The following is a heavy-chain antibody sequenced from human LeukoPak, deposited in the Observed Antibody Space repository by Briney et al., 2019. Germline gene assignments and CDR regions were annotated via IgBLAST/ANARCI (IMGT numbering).Heavy chain of an antibody. D-gene: IGHD6-6*01. CDR1: GYTFTSYG. J-gene: IGHJ4*02. CDR2: ISAYNGNT. CDR3: ARDGEYSSSLPWVY. Sequence: ASVTVSCKASGYTFTSYGISWVRQAPGQGLEWMGWISAYNGNTNYAQKLQGRVTMTTDTSTSTAYMELRSLRSDDTAVYYCARDGEYSSSLPWVYWGQGTLVTVSS. V-gene: IGHV1-18*01.